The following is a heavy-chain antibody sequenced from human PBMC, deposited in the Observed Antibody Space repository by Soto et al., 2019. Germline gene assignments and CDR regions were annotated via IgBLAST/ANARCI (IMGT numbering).Heavy chain of an antibody. Sequence: GASVKVSCKASGGTFSSYAISWVRQAPGQGLEWMGGIITIFGTANYAQKFQGRVTITADKSTSTAYMELSSLRSEDTAVYYCARDKDQDYYYYGMDVWGQGTTVTVSS. V-gene: IGHV1-69*06. CDR3: ARDKDQDYYYYGMDV. CDR2: IITIFGTA. J-gene: IGHJ6*02. CDR1: GGTFSSYA.